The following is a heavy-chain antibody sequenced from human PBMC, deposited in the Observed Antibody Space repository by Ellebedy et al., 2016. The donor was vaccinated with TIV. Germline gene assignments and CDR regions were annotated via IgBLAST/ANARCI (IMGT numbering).Heavy chain of an antibody. CDR2: ISSNSNYI. CDR3: ARSAMAAAGDDY. CDR1: GFTFSTYS. J-gene: IGHJ4*02. V-gene: IGHV3-21*01. D-gene: IGHD6-13*01. Sequence: LSLTCAASGFTFSTYSMNWVRQAPGKGLGWVSSISSNSNYIYYADSVRGRFTISRDNAKRSLYLQMNSLRADDTAVYYCARSAMAAAGDDYWGQGTLVTVSS.